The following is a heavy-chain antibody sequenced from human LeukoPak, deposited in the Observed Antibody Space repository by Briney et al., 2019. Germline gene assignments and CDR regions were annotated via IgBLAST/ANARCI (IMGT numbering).Heavy chain of an antibody. CDR3: ARGDSDIVVVPAAMDYYGMDV. V-gene: IGHV4-34*01. CDR1: GGSISSYY. J-gene: IGHJ6*02. CDR2: INHSGST. Sequence: PSETLSLTCTVSGGSISSYYWSWIRQPPGKGLEWIGEINHSGSTNYNPSLKSRVTISVDTSKNQFSLKLSSVTAADTAVYYCARGDSDIVVVPAAMDYYGMDVWGQGTTVTASS. D-gene: IGHD2-2*01.